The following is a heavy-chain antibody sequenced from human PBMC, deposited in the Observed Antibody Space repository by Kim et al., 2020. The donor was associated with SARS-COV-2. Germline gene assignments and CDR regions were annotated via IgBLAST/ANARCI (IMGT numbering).Heavy chain of an antibody. CDR2: ISYDGSNK. Sequence: GGSLRLSCAASGFTFSSYGMHWVRQAPGKGLEWVAVISYDGSNKYYADSVKGRFTISRDNSKNTLYLQMNSLRAEDTAVYYCAKDLILGSGSTYNWFDPWGQGTLVTVSS. V-gene: IGHV3-30*18. CDR1: GFTFSSYG. J-gene: IGHJ5*02. D-gene: IGHD3-10*01. CDR3: AKDLILGSGSTYNWFDP.